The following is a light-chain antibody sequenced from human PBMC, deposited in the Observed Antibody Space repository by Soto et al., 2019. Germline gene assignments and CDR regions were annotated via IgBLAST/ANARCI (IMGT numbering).Light chain of an antibody. CDR2: GNN. J-gene: IGLJ1*01. V-gene: IGLV1-40*01. CDR1: SSNIGAGYD. CDR3: QSYATGLSVLYV. Sequence: QSVLTQPPSVSGAPGQRVTISCTGSSSNIGAGYDVHWYQQLPGTAPKLLIYGNNNRPSGVPDRFSGSKSGTSAPLAVTGLQAEDEADYYCQSYATGLSVLYVFGTGTKVTVL.